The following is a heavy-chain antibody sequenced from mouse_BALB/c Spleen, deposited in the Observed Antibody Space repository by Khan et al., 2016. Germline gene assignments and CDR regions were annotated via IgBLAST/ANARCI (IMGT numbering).Heavy chain of an antibody. Sequence: QVQLKQSGAELVRPGSSVKISCKASGFAFSSYWMNWVKQRPGQGLEWIGQIYPGDGDTNYNGKFTGKATLTAEQSSSTAYMQLSSLTSEDSAVYFCARGTPFANWGQGTLVTVSA. D-gene: IGHD2-14*01. CDR1: GFAFSSYW. CDR2: IYPGDGDT. V-gene: IGHV1-80*01. J-gene: IGHJ3*01. CDR3: ARGTPFAN.